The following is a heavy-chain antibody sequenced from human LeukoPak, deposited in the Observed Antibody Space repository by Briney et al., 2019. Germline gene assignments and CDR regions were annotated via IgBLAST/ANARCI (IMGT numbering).Heavy chain of an antibody. CDR3: ARHVRNTVTPYYFDY. J-gene: IGHJ4*02. CDR2: IYYSGST. D-gene: IGHD4-17*01. CDR1: GGSISSYY. Sequence: SETLSLTCTVSGGSISSYYWSWIRQPPGKGLEWIGYIYYSGSTNYNPSLKSRVTISVDTSKNQFSLKLSSVTAADTAVYYCARHVRNTVTPYYFDYWGQGTLVTVSS. V-gene: IGHV4-59*08.